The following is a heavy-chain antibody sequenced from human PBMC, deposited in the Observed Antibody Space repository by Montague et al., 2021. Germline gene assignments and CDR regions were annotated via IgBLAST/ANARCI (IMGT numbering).Heavy chain of an antibody. V-gene: IGHV2-5*02. CDR3: AHRLVAGNWFDP. CDR2: IYWDDDT. Sequence: PALVKPTQTLRLTCTFSGFSLDYSGVGVGWIRQPPGKALEWLALIYWDDDTRYNPSLRSRPTITRDTSKNQVVLTLTNVAPVDTATYFCAHRLVAGNWFDPWGQGTLVTVSS. CDR1: GFSLDYSGVG. J-gene: IGHJ5*02.